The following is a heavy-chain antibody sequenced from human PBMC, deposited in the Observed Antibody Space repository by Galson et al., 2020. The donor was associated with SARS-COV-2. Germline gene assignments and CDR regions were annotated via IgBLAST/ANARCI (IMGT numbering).Heavy chain of an antibody. CDR1: GFTFSSYG. V-gene: IGHV3-33*01. J-gene: IGHJ4*02. CDR3: ARDFGFNTAEHLVRDDY. CDR2: IWYDGSNK. Sequence: GGSLRLSCAASGFTFSSYGMHWVRQAPGKGLEWVAVIWYDGSNKYYADSVKGRFTISRDNSKNTLYLQMNSLRAEDTAVYYCARDFGFNTAEHLVRDDYWGQGTLVTVSS. D-gene: IGHD6-13*01.